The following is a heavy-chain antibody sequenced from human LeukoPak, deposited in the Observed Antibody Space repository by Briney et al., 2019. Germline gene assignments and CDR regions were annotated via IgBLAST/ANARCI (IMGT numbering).Heavy chain of an antibody. D-gene: IGHD1-26*01. J-gene: IGHJ4*02. CDR3: TRDRSNNY. Sequence: GGSLRLSCTASGFTFGDHAMSWFRQAPGKGLEWVGFVRSIVYGGTTEYAASVKGRFTISRDDSKSIAYLQMNSLKTEDTAVYYCTRDRSNNYWGQGTLVTVSS. CDR2: VRSIVYGGTT. V-gene: IGHV3-49*03. CDR1: GFTFGDHA.